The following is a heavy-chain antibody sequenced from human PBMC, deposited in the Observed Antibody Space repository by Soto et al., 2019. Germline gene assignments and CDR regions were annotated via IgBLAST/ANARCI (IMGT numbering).Heavy chain of an antibody. CDR1: GDSVNSHSYY. J-gene: IGHJ3*01. V-gene: IGHV4-61*01. Sequence: QVQLQEWGPGLVKPSETLSLTCTVSGDSVNSHSYYWTWIRQSPAQGLAWIGYVYYSGSSKLNPALKSRVTLSVYTSKNQLSLNVSSVTAADTAVYYCARERHFYQAFGMCVWGQGTMVIVAS. CDR2: VYYSGSS. CDR3: ARERHFYQAFGMCV. D-gene: IGHD3-10*01.